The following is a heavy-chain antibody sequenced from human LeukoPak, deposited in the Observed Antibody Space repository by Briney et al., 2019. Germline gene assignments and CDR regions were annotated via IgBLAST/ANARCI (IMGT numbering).Heavy chain of an antibody. Sequence: PGGSLRLSCSASGFTFSSYAMNWVRQAPGKGLEWVCYISSSATTVYYADSVKGRFTISRDNAKNSLYLQMNSLRAEDTAVYYCARVIVGAPNKAFDIWGQGTMVTVSS. V-gene: IGHV3-48*03. J-gene: IGHJ3*02. CDR2: ISSSATTV. CDR1: GFTFSSYA. CDR3: ARVIVGAPNKAFDI. D-gene: IGHD1-26*01.